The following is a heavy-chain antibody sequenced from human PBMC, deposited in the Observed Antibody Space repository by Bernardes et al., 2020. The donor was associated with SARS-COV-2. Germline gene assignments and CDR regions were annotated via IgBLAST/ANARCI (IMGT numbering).Heavy chain of an antibody. CDR3: ARDQSGSYTYFHH. CDR1: GYTFTGHF. J-gene: IGHJ1*01. D-gene: IGHD1-26*01. CDR2: INPNSGGT. Sequence: ASMKVSCKASGYTFTGHFMHWVRQAPGQGLEWLGWINPNSGGTDYAQKFQGRVTMTRDTSISTAYMELSRLRSDDTAVYYCARDQSGSYTYFHHWGQGTLVTVSS. V-gene: IGHV1-2*02.